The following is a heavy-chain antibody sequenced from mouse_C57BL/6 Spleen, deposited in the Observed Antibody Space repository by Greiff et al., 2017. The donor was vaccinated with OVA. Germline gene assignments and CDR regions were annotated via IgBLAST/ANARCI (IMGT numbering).Heavy chain of an antibody. CDR2: IHPNSGST. CDR3: APYGSSYVDCDY. D-gene: IGHD1-1*01. V-gene: IGHV1-64*01. J-gene: IGHJ2*01. CDR1: GYTFTSYW. Sequence: QVQLQQPGAELVKPGASVKLSCKASGYTFTSYWMHWVKQRPGQGLEWIGMIHPNSGSTNYNEKFKSKATLTVDKSSSTAYMQLSSLTSEDSAVYYCAPYGSSYVDCDYWGQGTTLTVSS.